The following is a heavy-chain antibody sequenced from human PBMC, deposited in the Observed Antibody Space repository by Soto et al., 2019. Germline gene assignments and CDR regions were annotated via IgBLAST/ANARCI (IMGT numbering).Heavy chain of an antibody. CDR1: GFTFSSCA. CDR3: AKDTFYARPAFDI. Sequence: GSLRLSCAASGFTFSSCAMNWVRQAPGNGLEWVSGISGSGGNTYYADSVKGRFTISRDNSKNTLYLQMNSLRAEDTAVYYCAKDTFYARPAFDIWGQGTMVTVSS. J-gene: IGHJ3*02. D-gene: IGHD4-17*01. CDR2: ISGSGGNT. V-gene: IGHV3-23*01.